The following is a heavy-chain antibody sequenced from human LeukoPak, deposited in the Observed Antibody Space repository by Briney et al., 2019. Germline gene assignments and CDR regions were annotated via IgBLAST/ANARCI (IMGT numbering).Heavy chain of an antibody. CDR1: GFTFSDYY. J-gene: IGHJ4*02. D-gene: IGHD5-12*01. V-gene: IGHV3-11*01. Sequence: GGSLRLSCAASGFTFSDYYMSWIRQTPGKGLEWVSYISKSGITTYYADSVKGRFTISRDNAKNSLFLQMNSLRAEDTAVYYCARVPGYSGYDFIDYWGQGTLVTVSS. CDR3: ARVPGYSGYDFIDY. CDR2: ISKSGITT.